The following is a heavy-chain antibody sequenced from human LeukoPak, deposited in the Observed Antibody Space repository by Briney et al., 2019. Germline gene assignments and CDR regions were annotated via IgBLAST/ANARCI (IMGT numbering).Heavy chain of an antibody. CDR3: ARMASPLDYYDSSGYQFDY. Sequence: GGSLRLSCAASGFTFSNYSMNWVRQAPGKGLEWVSVIYSGGSTYYADSVKGRFTISRDNSKNTLYLQMNSLRAEDTAVYYCARMASPLDYYDSSGYQFDYWGQGTLVTVSS. J-gene: IGHJ4*02. CDR2: IYSGGST. V-gene: IGHV3-53*01. D-gene: IGHD3-22*01. CDR1: GFTFSNYS.